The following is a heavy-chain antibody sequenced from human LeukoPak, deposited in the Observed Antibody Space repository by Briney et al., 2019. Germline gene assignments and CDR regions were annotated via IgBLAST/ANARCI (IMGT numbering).Heavy chain of an antibody. CDR3: VKDGADSSGWYYGFDT. CDR1: GFTFSSYS. J-gene: IGHJ3*02. D-gene: IGHD6-19*01. V-gene: IGHV3-48*01. CDR2: ISSSSSTI. Sequence: GGSLRLSCAASGFTFSSYSMNWVRQAPGKGLEWVSYISSSSSTIYYADSVKGRFTISRDNAKNSLYLQMNSLRAEDTAVYHCVKDGADSSGWYYGFDTWGQGTMVIVSS.